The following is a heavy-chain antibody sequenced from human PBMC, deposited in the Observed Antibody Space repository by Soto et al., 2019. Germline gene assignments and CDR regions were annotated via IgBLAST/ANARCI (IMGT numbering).Heavy chain of an antibody. CDR1: GGSFSGYY. J-gene: IGHJ4*02. CDR2: INHSGST. CDR3: ARGGGSGWYMDY. V-gene: IGHV4-34*01. D-gene: IGHD6-19*01. Sequence: SETLSLTCAVYGGSFSGYYWSWIRQPPGKGLEWIGEINHSGSTNYNPSLKSRVTISVDTSKNQFSLKLSSVTAAYTAVYYCARGGGSGWYMDYWGQGTLVTVSS.